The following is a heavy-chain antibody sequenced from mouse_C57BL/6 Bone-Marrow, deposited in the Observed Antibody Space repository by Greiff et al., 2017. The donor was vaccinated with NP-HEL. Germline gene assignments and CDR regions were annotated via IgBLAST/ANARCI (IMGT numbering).Heavy chain of an antibody. Sequence: QVQLQQSGAELVRPGTSVKMSCKASGYTFTNYWIGWAKQRPGHGLEWIGDIYPGGGYTNYHEKFKGKATLTADKSSSTAYMQFSSLTSEDSAIYYCAREGFYSNYPYWYFDVWGTGTTVTVSS. CDR2: IYPGGGYT. CDR1: GYTFTNYW. D-gene: IGHD2-5*01. J-gene: IGHJ1*03. CDR3: AREGFYSNYPYWYFDV. V-gene: IGHV1-63*01.